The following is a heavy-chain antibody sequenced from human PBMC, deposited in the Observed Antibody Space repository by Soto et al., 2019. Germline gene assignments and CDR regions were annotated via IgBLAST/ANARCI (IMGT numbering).Heavy chain of an antibody. D-gene: IGHD3-10*01. CDR2: IYYSGST. CDR1: GGSISSYY. J-gene: IGHJ4*02. Sequence: SETLSLTCTVSGGSISSYYWSWIRQPPGKGLEWNGYIYYSGSTNYNPSLKSRVTISVDTSKNQFSLKMNSMTAADTAVYYCARHNYGSGSTYFDYWGQGTLVTVSS. V-gene: IGHV4-59*08. CDR3: ARHNYGSGSTYFDY.